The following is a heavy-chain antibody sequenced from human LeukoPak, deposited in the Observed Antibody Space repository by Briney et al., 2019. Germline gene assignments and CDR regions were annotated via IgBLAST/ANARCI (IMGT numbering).Heavy chain of an antibody. CDR3: AKPEDSGYDGLV. CDR1: GFTVSSNY. Sequence: GGSLRLSCATSGFTVSSNYMSWVRQAPGKGLEWVSVIYSGGSTYYADSVKGRFTISRDNSKNTLYLQMNSLRAEDTAVYYCAKPEDSGYDGLVWGQGTLVTVSS. CDR2: IYSGGST. J-gene: IGHJ4*02. D-gene: IGHD5-12*01. V-gene: IGHV3-53*01.